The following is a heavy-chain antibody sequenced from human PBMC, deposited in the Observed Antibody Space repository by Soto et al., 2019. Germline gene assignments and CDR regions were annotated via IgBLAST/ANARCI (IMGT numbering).Heavy chain of an antibody. CDR1: GFSFDDYT. J-gene: IGHJ3*02. CDR2: LSWNSGFS. V-gene: IGHV3-9*01. Sequence: AGGSLRLSCGGSGFSFDDYTMHWVRQAPGKGPEWVASLSWNSGFSGYADSVKGRFTISRDNAQSSVHLQMNNLRTEDTALYYCAKGRGTIVVTDAYDIWGQGTMVTVSS. CDR3: AKGRGTIVVTDAYDI. D-gene: IGHD3-22*01.